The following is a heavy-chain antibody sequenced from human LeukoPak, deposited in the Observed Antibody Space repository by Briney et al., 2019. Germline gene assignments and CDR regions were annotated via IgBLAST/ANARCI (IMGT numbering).Heavy chain of an antibody. CDR1: GYTFTSYG. D-gene: IGHD2-2*01. V-gene: IGHV1-18*04. CDR3: ARGAISVVVPAAIGY. J-gene: IGHJ4*02. Sequence: ASVKVSCKASGYTFTSYGISWVRQAPGQGLEWMGWISAYNGNTNYAQKLQGRVTMTTDTSTSTAYMELRSLRSDGTAVYYCARGAISVVVPAAIGYWGQGTLVTVSS. CDR2: ISAYNGNT.